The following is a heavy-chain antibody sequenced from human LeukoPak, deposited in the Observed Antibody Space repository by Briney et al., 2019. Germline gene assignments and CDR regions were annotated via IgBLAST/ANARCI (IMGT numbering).Heavy chain of an antibody. CDR1: GFPFSSYW. Sequence: WSLRLSCAASGFPFSSYWMHWVRQAPGKGLVWVSRINNDGSSTNYADSVKGRFTISRDNAKNTLYLQMDSLTADDTAVYYCARSSGHFDSWGQGTLVTVSS. CDR3: ARSSGHFDS. CDR2: INNDGSST. J-gene: IGHJ5*01. V-gene: IGHV3-74*01.